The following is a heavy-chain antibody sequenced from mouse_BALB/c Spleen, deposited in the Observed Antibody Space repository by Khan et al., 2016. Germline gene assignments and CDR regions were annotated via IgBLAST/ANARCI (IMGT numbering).Heavy chain of an antibody. V-gene: IGHV2-6-7*01. D-gene: IGHD1-1*02. CDR2: IWGDGST. Sequence: QVQLQQSGPGLVAPSQSLFITCTVSGFSLTGYGVNWVRQPPGKGLEWLGMIWGDGSTDYNSALKSRLTITKDNSKSQVFLKMNSLQTDDTARYYCARVWGDYWGQGTSVTVSS. CDR1: GFSLTGYG. J-gene: IGHJ4*01. CDR3: ARVWGDY.